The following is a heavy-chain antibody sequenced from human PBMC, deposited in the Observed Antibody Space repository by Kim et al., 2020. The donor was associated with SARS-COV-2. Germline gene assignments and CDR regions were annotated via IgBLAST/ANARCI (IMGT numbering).Heavy chain of an antibody. CDR2: IYDDGTT. CDR1: GFTVSNSY. J-gene: IGHJ4*02. Sequence: GGSLRLSCAASGFTVSNSYMSWIRQAPGKGLEWVSVIYDDGTTHYADSVKGRFTIFRDNPKNTLYLQMNSLSVEDTAVYYCARGARFSALVDFCGQGTL. V-gene: IGHV3-53*01. CDR3: ARGARFSALVDF. D-gene: IGHD3-3*01.